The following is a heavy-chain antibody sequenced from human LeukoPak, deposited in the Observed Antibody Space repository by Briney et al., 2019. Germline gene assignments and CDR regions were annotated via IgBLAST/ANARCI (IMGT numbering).Heavy chain of an antibody. Sequence: SSETLSLTCAVYGGSFSGYYWSWIRQPPGKGLEWIGEINHSGSTNYNPSLKSRVTISVDTSKNQFSLTVTSVTATDTAIYYCVRHGESGRHHSYFDYWGQGALVTVSS. CDR1: GGSFSGYY. CDR3: VRHGESGRHHSYFDY. J-gene: IGHJ4*02. CDR2: INHSGST. V-gene: IGHV4-34*01. D-gene: IGHD6-25*01.